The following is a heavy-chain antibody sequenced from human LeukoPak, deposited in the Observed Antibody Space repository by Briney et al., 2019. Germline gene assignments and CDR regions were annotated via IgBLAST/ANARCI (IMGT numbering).Heavy chain of an antibody. J-gene: IGHJ4*02. D-gene: IGHD6-19*01. Sequence: GGSLRLSCAASGFTFSLYGMHWVRQAPGKGLEWVSAISGSGGSTYYADSVKGWFTISRDNSKNTLYLQMNSLRAEDTAVYYCAKVPTIAVAGTGASGWGQGTLVTVSS. CDR1: GFTFSLYG. CDR2: ISGSGGST. CDR3: AKVPTIAVAGTGASG. V-gene: IGHV3-23*01.